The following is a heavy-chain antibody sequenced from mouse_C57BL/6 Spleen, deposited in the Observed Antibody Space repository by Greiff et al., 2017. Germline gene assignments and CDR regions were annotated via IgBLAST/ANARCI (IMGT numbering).Heavy chain of an antibody. CDR3: ARDGGEGDY. V-gene: IGHV3-6*01. J-gene: IGHJ2*01. CDR1: GYSITSGYY. D-gene: IGHD2-13*01. CDR2: ISYDGSN. Sequence: EVKLQESGPGLVKPSQSLSLTCSVTGYSITSGYYWNWIRQFPGNKLEWMGYISYDGSNNYNPSLKNRISITRDTSKNQFFLKVNSVTTEDTATYYCARDGGEGDYWGQGTTLTVSS.